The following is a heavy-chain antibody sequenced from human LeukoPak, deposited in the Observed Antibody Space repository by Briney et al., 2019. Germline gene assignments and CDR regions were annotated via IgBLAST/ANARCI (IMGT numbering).Heavy chain of an antibody. J-gene: IGHJ4*02. V-gene: IGHV3-74*03. CDR2: LRGDGTSA. CDR1: GFTFSSYW. Sequence: GGSLRLSCAASGFTFSSYWMSWVRQVSGKGLVCVARLRGDGTSAVYADSVKGRFTISRDNAKNTLFLQMNSLRAGDTAVYYCGRGRQGNPFDYWGQGTLVTVSS. D-gene: IGHD4-23*01. CDR3: GRGRQGNPFDY.